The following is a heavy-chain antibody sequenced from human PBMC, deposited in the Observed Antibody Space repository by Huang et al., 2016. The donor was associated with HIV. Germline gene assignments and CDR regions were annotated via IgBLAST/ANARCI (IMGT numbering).Heavy chain of an antibody. Sequence: QVQLQQWGAGLLRPSETLSLTCAVYGGSFSGYYGTWIRQPPGKGLEWSGAINHSESTNYNPSLKSRVTISVDTSRNQFSLTLTSVIAADTAVYYCARGQGGYYYYYMDVWGKGTTVTVSS. CDR2: INHSEST. CDR3: ARGQGGYYYYYMDV. CDR1: GGSFSGYY. V-gene: IGHV4-34*01. J-gene: IGHJ6*03.